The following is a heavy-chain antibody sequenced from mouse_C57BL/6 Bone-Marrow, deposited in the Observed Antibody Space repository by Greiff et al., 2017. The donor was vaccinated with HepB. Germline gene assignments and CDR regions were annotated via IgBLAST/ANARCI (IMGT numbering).Heavy chain of an antibody. J-gene: IGHJ3*01. CDR1: GFTFSSYA. V-gene: IGHV5-9-1*02. Sequence: EVKLVESGEGLVKPGGSLKLSCAASGFTFSSYAMSWVRQTPEKRLEWVAYISSGGDYIYYADTVKGRFTISRDNARNTLYLQMSSLKSEDTAMYYCTREYYYGSSSAWFAYWGQGTLVTVSA. CDR3: TREYYYGSSSAWFAY. CDR2: ISSGGDYI. D-gene: IGHD1-1*01.